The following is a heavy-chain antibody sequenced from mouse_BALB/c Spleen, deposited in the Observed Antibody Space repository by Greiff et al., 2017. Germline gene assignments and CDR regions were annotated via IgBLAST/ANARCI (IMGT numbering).Heavy chain of an antibody. V-gene: IGHV1S81*02. D-gene: IGHD1-1*01. CDR3: ARWGYGSSYYFDY. CDR2: INPSNGRT. J-gene: IGHJ2*01. Sequence: QVQLQQPGAELVKPGASVKLSCKASGYTFTSYWMHWVKQRPGQGLEWIGEINPSNGRTNYNEKFKSKATLTVDKSSSTAYMQLSSLTSEDSAVYYCARWGYGSSYYFDYWGQGTTLTVSS. CDR1: GYTFTSYW.